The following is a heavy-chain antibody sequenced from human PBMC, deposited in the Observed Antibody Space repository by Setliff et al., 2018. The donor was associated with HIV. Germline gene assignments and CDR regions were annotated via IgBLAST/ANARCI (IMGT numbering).Heavy chain of an antibody. D-gene: IGHD4-17*01. CDR1: GYTFTGYY. CDR3: ARDHGMWDYGGNVLLREYFLH. Sequence: ASVKVSCKASGYTFTGYYMHWVRQAPGQGLEWMGWITPNSGGTNYAQKFQGRVTMTRDTSISTAYMELSRLRSDDTTVYYCARDHGMWDYGGNVLLREYFLHWGQGTLVTVSS. J-gene: IGHJ1*01. V-gene: IGHV1-2*02. CDR2: ITPNSGGT.